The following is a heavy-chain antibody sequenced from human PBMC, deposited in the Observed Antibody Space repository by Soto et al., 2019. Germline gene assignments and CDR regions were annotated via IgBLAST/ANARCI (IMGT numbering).Heavy chain of an antibody. J-gene: IGHJ5*02. CDR1: GFIFSTFW. CDR2: INSDGSKT. V-gene: IGHV3-74*01. D-gene: IGHD5-12*01. Sequence: EVQLVESGGTLVQPGGSLRLSCAASGFIFSTFWMHWVRQAPGKGLEWVSGINSDGSKTTYADSVKGRFNISRDNAKNTVYLQMNSLRAEDTAVYYCATVATNSYNWLDPWGQGTLVTVSS. CDR3: ATVATNSYNWLDP.